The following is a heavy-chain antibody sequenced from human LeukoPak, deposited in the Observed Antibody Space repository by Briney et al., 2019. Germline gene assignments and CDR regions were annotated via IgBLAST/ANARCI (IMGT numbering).Heavy chain of an antibody. D-gene: IGHD3-10*01. V-gene: IGHV3-7*01. CDR3: ASIIEEFGELLYDY. J-gene: IGHJ4*02. Sequence: GGSLRLSCAVSGFTFSSYWMSWVRQAPGRGLEWVANIKQDGSEKYYVDSVKGRFTISRDNTKNSLYLQMNSLRAEDTAVYYCASIIEEFGELLYDYWGQGTLVTVSS. CDR1: GFTFSSYW. CDR2: IKQDGSEK.